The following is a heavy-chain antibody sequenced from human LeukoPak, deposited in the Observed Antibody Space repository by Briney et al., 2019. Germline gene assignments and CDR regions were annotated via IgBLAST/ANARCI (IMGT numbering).Heavy chain of an antibody. CDR1: GSTFSSYE. CDR2: ISSSGGTI. CDR3: ARGSAYYYYVMDV. J-gene: IGHJ6*02. V-gene: IGHV3-48*03. Sequence: PGGSLRLSCAASGSTFSSYEMNWVRQTPGKGLEWVSYISSSGGTIYYADSVKGRFTISRDNAKNPLYLQMNSLRAEDTAVYYCARGSAYYYYVMDVWGQGTTVTVSS.